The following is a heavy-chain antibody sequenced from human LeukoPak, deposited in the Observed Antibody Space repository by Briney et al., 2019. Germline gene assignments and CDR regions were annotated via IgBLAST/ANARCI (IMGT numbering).Heavy chain of an antibody. Sequence: ASVKVSCKASGGTFSSYAISWVRQAPGQGLEWMGRIIPILGIANYAQKFQGRVTITADKSTSTAYMELSSLRSEDTAVYYCARGAGVSIAAAFDYWGQGTLVTVSS. CDR3: ARGAGVSIAAAFDY. V-gene: IGHV1-69*04. D-gene: IGHD6-13*01. CDR2: IIPILGIA. CDR1: GGTFSSYA. J-gene: IGHJ4*02.